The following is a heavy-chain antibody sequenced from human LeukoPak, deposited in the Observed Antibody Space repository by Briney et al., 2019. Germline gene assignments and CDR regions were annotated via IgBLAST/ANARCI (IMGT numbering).Heavy chain of an antibody. CDR2: INSDGSST. Sequence: HTGGSLRLSLAASGFTFISYWIHWVRQAPGKGLVWVSRINSDGSSTSYADSVKGRFTISRDNAKNTLYLQMNSLRAEDTAVYYCARAGWRQWLVYYYYGMDVWGKGTTVTVSS. CDR3: ARAGWRQWLVYYYYGMDV. CDR1: GFTFISYW. J-gene: IGHJ6*04. D-gene: IGHD6-19*01. V-gene: IGHV3-74*01.